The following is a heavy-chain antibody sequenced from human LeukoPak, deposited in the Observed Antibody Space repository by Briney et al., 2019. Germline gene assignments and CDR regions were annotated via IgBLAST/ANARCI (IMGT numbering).Heavy chain of an antibody. CDR3: ARGCGGDCYSPDY. V-gene: IGHV3-21*04. D-gene: IGHD2-21*02. J-gene: IGHJ4*02. Sequence: PGGSLRLSCAASGFTFSIYSMTWVRQAPGKGLEWVSSISSSSSYIYFADSLKGRFTISRDNAKNSLYLQMNSLRAEDTAVYYCARGCGGDCYSPDYWGQGTLVTVS. CDR2: ISSSSSYI. CDR1: GFTFSIYS.